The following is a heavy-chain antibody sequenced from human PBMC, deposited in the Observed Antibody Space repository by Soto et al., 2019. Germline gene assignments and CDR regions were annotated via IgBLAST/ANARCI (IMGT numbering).Heavy chain of an antibody. D-gene: IGHD2-15*01. CDR3: ARGPQFGAENYCSGGSCYFDY. J-gene: IGHJ4*02. V-gene: IGHV4-34*01. Sequence: QVQLQQWGAGLLKPSETLSLTCAVYGGSFSGYYWSWIRQPPGKGLEWMGEINHSGSTNYNPSLKSRVTISVDTSKNQFSLKLSSVTAADTAVYYCARGPQFGAENYCSGGSCYFDYWGQGTLVTVSS. CDR1: GGSFSGYY. CDR2: INHSGST.